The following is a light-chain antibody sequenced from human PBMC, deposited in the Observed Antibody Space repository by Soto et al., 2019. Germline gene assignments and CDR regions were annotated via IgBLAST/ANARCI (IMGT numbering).Light chain of an antibody. CDR1: QSISSW. J-gene: IGKJ1*01. V-gene: IGKV1-5*03. CDR2: KAS. CDR3: QQYNSYWT. Sequence: DIQMTQSPSTLSASVGDRVTITCRASQSISSWLAWYQQKPGKAPKLLIYKASSLESGVPPRFSGSGSGTEFTLIISSLQPGDFATYYCQQYNSYWTFGQGTKVEIK.